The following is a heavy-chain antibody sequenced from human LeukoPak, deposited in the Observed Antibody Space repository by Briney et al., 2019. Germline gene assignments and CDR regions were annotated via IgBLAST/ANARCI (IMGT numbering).Heavy chain of an antibody. J-gene: IGHJ4*02. V-gene: IGHV3-11*01. CDR3: VRAYSRGYSDDFDY. D-gene: IGHD3-22*01. Sequence: GGSLRFSCAASGFTFSDYYMSWFRQAPGKGLEWLSYINGNNGTIYYADSVRGRFTISRDNAKNSVYLQMNSLRGEDTAVYYCVRAYSRGYSDDFDYWGQGTLVTVSS. CDR2: INGNNGTI. CDR1: GFTFSDYY.